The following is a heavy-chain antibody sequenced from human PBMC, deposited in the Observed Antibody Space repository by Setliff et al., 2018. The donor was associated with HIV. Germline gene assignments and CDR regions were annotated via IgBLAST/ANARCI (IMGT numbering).Heavy chain of an antibody. CDR2: VITILDIT. V-gene: IGHV1-69*10. J-gene: IGHJ3*02. D-gene: IGHD3-10*01. Sequence: PSVKVSCKASGGTSNTYAINWVRQAPGQGLEWMGQVITILDITSYAQKFQGRATITADESTNTMYIELSSLRSDDTAVYYCAGPRGDEAFDIWGQGTMVTVSS. CDR3: AGPRGDEAFDI. CDR1: GGTSNTYA.